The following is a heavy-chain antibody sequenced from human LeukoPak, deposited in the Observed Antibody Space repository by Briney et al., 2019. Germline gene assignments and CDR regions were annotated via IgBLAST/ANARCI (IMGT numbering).Heavy chain of an antibody. CDR3: AREAEITRFDY. V-gene: IGHV4-34*01. D-gene: IGHD5-24*01. CDR1: GGSFSGYY. CDR2: INDSGRT. J-gene: IGHJ4*01. Sequence: SVTLSLSCAVYGGSFSGYYWSWIRQPPGKGLEWIGEINDSGRTNYNPSLKSRVTISVDTSKNQFSLQLNSVTPEDTAVYYCAREAEITRFDYWGHGTLVTVST.